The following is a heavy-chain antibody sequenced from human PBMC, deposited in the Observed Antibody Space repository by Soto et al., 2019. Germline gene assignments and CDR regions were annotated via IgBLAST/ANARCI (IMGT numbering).Heavy chain of an antibody. CDR1: GYTCTSYA. V-gene: IGHV1-3*01. Sequence: ASVKVSCKASGYTCTSYAMHWVRQAPGQRLEWMGWINAGNGNTKYSQKFQGRVTITRDTSASTAYMELSSLRSEDTAVYYCARDNGETYAFDIWGQGTMVTVSS. D-gene: IGHD4-17*01. J-gene: IGHJ3*02. CDR2: INAGNGNT. CDR3: ARDNGETYAFDI.